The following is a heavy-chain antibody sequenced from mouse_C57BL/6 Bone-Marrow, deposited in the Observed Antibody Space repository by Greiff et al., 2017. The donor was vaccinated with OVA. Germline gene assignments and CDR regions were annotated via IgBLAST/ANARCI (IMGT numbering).Heavy chain of an antibody. V-gene: IGHV1-63*01. Sequence: QVQLQQSGAELVRPGTSVKMSCKASGYTFTNYWIGWAKQRPGHGLEWIGDIYPGGGYTNYNEKFKGKATLTADKSSSTAYMQFSSLTSEDSAIYYCARRRDYRGGNYFDYWGQGTTLTVSS. D-gene: IGHD2-14*01. CDR3: ARRRDYRGGNYFDY. J-gene: IGHJ2*01. CDR2: IYPGGGYT. CDR1: GYTFTNYW.